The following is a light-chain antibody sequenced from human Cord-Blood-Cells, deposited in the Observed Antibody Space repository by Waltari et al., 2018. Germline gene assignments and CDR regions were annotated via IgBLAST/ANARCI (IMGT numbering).Light chain of an antibody. V-gene: IGLV2-14*01. Sequence: QSALTQPASVSGSPGQSITISCTGTSSDVGGYNYVPWYQQHPGKAPKLMIYDVSNRPSGVSNRFSGSKSGNTASLTISGLQAEDEADYYCSSYTSISTLGVFGGGTKLTVL. J-gene: IGLJ2*01. CDR1: SSDVGGYNY. CDR3: SSYTSISTLGV. CDR2: DVS.